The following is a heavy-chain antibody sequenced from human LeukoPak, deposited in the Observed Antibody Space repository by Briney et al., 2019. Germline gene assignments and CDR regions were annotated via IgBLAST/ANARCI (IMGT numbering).Heavy chain of an antibody. CDR3: GRQMGYYYDSSIGGIDY. D-gene: IGHD3-22*01. CDR1: GFPFSTYT. CDR2: ITSGSSYI. J-gene: IGHJ4*02. Sequence: GGSLRLSCAASGFPFSTYTMTWVRQAPGKGLEWASSITSGSSYIYYADSVKGRFTISRDNAKNSLYLQMNSLRAEDTAVYYCGRQMGYYYDSSIGGIDYWGQGTLVTVSS. V-gene: IGHV3-21*01.